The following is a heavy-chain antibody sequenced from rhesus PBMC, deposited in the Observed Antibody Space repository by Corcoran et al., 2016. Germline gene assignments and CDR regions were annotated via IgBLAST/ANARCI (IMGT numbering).Heavy chain of an antibody. J-gene: IGHJ1*01. CDR2: ISGSSGST. CDR3: ARVPGYFEF. Sequence: QVQLQESGPGLVKPSETLSLTCAVSGGSVSSSNWWSWIRQPPGKGLEWIGYISGSSGSTYYNPSLKSQVTISTDTSKNQCSLKLSSVTAADTAVYYCARVPGYFEFWVQGALVTVSS. V-gene: IGHV4-65*01. CDR1: GGSVSSSNW.